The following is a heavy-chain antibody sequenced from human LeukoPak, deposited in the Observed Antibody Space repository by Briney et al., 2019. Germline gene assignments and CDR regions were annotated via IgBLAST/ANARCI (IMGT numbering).Heavy chain of an antibody. V-gene: IGHV3-9*01. J-gene: IGHJ6*02. CDR1: GFTFDDYS. D-gene: IGHD3-16*01. CDR3: AKDLGPNVYFGMDV. CDR2: IVWNSVDI. Sequence: GGSLRLSCEGSGFTFDDYSLHWVRQAPGKGLEWVAAIVWNSVDIDYADSVKGRFTISRDNAKNSLYLQMNSLRPEDTALYYCAKDLGPNVYFGMDVWGQGTTVTASS.